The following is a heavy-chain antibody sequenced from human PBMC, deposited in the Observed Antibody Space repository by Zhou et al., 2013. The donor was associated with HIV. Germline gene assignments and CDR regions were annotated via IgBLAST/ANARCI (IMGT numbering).Heavy chain of an antibody. CDR2: IIPIFGTA. CDR1: GGTFSSYA. V-gene: IGHV1-69*05. D-gene: IGHD5-18*01. CDR3: ARDFTAMGMSRNYYYYMDV. J-gene: IGHJ6*03. Sequence: QVQLVQSGAEVKKPGSSVKVSCKASGGTFSSYAISWVRQAPGQGLEWMGGIIPIFGTANYAQKFQGRVTITTDESTSTAYMELSSLRSEDTAVYYCARDFTAMGMSRNYYYYMDVWGKGTTGHRLL.